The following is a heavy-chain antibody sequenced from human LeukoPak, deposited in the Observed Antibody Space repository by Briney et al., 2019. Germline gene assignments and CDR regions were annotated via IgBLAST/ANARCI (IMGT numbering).Heavy chain of an antibody. V-gene: IGHV3-30-3*01. CDR1: EFTFTGYA. CDR3: ASAPRDYYFGSGSMGSYFDY. Sequence: GGSLRLSCAASEFTFTGYAMHWVRQAPGKGLEWVAVMSYDGSNEYYADSVKGRFTISRDNSRNTLYLQMNSLRAEDTAVYYCASAPRDYYFGSGSMGSYFDYWGQGTLVTVSS. CDR2: MSYDGSNE. J-gene: IGHJ4*02. D-gene: IGHD3-10*01.